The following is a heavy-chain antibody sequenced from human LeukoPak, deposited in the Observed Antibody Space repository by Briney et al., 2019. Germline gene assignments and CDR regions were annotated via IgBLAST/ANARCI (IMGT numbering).Heavy chain of an antibody. Sequence: GGSLRLSCAASGFTFSTYWMSWVRQAPGKGLEWVAVISYDGSNKYYADSVKGRFTISRDNSKNTLYLQMNSLRAEDTAVYYCARDPITYCGGDCHSYYFDYWGQGTLVTVSS. CDR3: ARDPITYCGGDCHSYYFDY. J-gene: IGHJ4*02. D-gene: IGHD2-21*01. CDR2: ISYDGSNK. CDR1: GFTFSTYW. V-gene: IGHV3-30-3*01.